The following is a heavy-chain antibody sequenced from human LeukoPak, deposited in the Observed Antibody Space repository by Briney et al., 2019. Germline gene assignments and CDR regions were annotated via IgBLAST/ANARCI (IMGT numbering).Heavy chain of an antibody. CDR2: ISAYNGNT. Sequence: GASVKVSCKASGYTFTNYGSSWVRQAPGQGLGWIGWISAYNGNTNYAQKLQGRVTLTTDTSTTTAYMELRSLRSDDTAVYYCARGGYCRGGGCSLSWIADWYFDLWGRGTLVTVSS. CDR3: ARGGYCRGGGCSLSWIADWYFDL. J-gene: IGHJ2*01. V-gene: IGHV1-18*01. CDR1: GYTFTNYG. D-gene: IGHD2-15*01.